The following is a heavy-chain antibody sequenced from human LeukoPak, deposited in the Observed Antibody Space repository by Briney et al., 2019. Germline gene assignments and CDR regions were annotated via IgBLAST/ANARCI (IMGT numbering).Heavy chain of an antibody. CDR1: GFTFDDYA. Sequence: GGSLRLSCAASGFTFDDYAMHWVRQAPGKGLEWVSGISWNSGRIGYADSVKGRFTISRDNAKSSLYLQMNSLRAEDMALYYCAKGYSSSWYRLPHPYYFDYWGQGTLVTVSS. CDR2: ISWNSGRI. V-gene: IGHV3-9*03. J-gene: IGHJ4*02. CDR3: AKGYSSSWYRLPHPYYFDY. D-gene: IGHD6-13*01.